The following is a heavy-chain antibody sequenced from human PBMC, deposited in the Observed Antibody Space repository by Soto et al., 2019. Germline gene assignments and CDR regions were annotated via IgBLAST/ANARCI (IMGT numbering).Heavy chain of an antibody. CDR3: AKMYSSPLRFGMDV. CDR1: GGSISSYY. J-gene: IGHJ6*02. D-gene: IGHD6-13*01. Sequence: PSETLSLTCTVSGGSISSYYWSWIRQPPGKGLEWIGEINHSGSTNYNPSLKSRVTISVDTSKNQFSLKLSSVTAADTAVYYCAKMYSSPLRFGMDVWGQGTTVTVSS. V-gene: IGHV4-34*01. CDR2: INHSGST.